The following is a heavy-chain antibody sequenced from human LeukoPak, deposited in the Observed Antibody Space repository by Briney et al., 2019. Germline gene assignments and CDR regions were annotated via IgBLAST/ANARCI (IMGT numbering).Heavy chain of an antibody. Sequence: PGRSLRLSCAASGFTFSSYGMHWVRQAPGKGLEWVAVISHDGRNDFYGDSVKGRLTISRDNSQNTLYLQMNSLRAEDTAVYYCARGGYYAMDVWGQGTTVTVSS. CDR1: GFTFSSYG. J-gene: IGHJ6*02. V-gene: IGHV3-30*03. CDR3: ARGGYYAMDV. CDR2: ISHDGRND.